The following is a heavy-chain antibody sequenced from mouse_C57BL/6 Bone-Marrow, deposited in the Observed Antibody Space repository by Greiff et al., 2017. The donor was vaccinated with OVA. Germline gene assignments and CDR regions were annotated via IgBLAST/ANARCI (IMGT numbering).Heavy chain of an antibody. CDR1: GFTFSDYG. J-gene: IGHJ3*01. V-gene: IGHV5-15*01. CDR3: ARHPFFAY. Sequence: EVKLLESGGGLVQPGGSLKLSCAASGFTFSDYGMAWVRQAPRKGPEWVAFISNLAYSIYYADTVTGRFTISRENAKNTLYLEMSSLRSEDTAMYYCARHPFFAYWGQGTLVTVSA. CDR2: ISNLAYSI.